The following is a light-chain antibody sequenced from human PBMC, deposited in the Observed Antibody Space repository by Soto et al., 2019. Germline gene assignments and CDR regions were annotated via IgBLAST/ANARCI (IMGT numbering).Light chain of an antibody. Sequence: DIVMTQSPDSLAVCLGERATINCKSSQSVLYSSNNKNYLAWYQQKPGQPPKLLIYWASTRESGDPDPFSGSGSGTDFSLTISSLEAEDVAVYYCEQYYTSWWAYGQGTKVEIK. V-gene: IGKV4-1*01. J-gene: IGKJ1*01. CDR2: WAS. CDR1: QSVLYSSNNKNY. CDR3: EQYYTSWWA.